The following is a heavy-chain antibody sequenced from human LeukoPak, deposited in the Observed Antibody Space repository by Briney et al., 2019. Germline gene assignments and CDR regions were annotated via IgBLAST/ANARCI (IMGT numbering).Heavy chain of an antibody. CDR2: INIDGATT. V-gene: IGHV3-74*01. J-gene: IGHJ5*02. CDR1: GFTFSGYW. D-gene: IGHD1-26*01. CDR3: VRGAVGTGVWFDP. Sequence: GGSQRLSCAASGFTFSGYWMHWVRQAPGKGLEWVSRINIDGATTNYADSVKGRFTISRDNAKNTLHLQMNSLRADDTAVYYCVRGAVGTGVWFDPWGQGTLVTVSS.